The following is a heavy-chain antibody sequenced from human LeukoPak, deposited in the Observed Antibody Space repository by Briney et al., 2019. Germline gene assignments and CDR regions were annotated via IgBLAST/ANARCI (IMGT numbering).Heavy chain of an antibody. CDR2: ISISEST. J-gene: IGHJ6*03. Sequence: SETLSLTCTVSGGFIISYYWSWIRQPAGKGLEWIGRISISESTNYNPSLKSRVTILVDKSKNQFSLNLTSVTAADTAVYYCATERDRFYMDVWGKGTTVTVSS. D-gene: IGHD3-3*01. V-gene: IGHV4-4*07. CDR3: ATERDRFYMDV. CDR1: GGFIISYY.